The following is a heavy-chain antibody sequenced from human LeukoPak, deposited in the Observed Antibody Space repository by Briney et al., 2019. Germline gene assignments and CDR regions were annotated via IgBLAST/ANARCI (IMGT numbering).Heavy chain of an antibody. CDR3: ARGGFTWGPCTNLNGVCYLFDY. CDR1: GGSISSYY. Sequence: SETLSLTCTVSGGSISSYYWNWIRRPPGKGLEWIGYIYYNGNTNYSPSLKSRVTMSVDTSKNLFSLKVSSVTAADTAVYYCARGGFTWGPCTNLNGVCYLFDYWGQGTLVTVSS. D-gene: IGHD2-8*01. J-gene: IGHJ4*02. V-gene: IGHV4-59*01. CDR2: IYYNGNT.